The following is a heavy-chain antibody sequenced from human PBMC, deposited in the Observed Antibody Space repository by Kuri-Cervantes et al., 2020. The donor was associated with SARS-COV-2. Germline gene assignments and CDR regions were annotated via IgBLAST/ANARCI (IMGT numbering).Heavy chain of an antibody. J-gene: IGHJ5*02. CDR1: GGSFSGYY. CDR3: ARHPAPRYCSSTSCYGIWFDP. Sequence: GSLRLSCAVYGGSFSGYYWSWIRQPPGKGLEWIGEINHSGSTNYNPSLKSRVTISVDTSKNQFSLKLSSVTAADTAVYYCARHPAPRYCSSTSCYGIWFDPWGQGALVTVSS. V-gene: IGHV4-34*01. D-gene: IGHD2-2*01. CDR2: INHSGST.